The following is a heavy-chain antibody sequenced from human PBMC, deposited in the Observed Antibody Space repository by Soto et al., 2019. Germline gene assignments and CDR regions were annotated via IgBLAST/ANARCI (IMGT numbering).Heavy chain of an antibody. V-gene: IGHV1-2*04. CDR2: INPNSGGT. Sequence: GASVKVSCKASGYTFTGYYMHWVRQAPGQGLEWMGWINPNSGGTNYAQKFQGWVTMTRDTSISTAYMELSRLRSDDTAVYYCARSSRLVEDYYNGMEVPCQGTTVTGSS. D-gene: IGHD2-15*01. J-gene: IGHJ6*02. CDR3: ARSSRLVEDYYNGMEV. CDR1: GYTFTGYY.